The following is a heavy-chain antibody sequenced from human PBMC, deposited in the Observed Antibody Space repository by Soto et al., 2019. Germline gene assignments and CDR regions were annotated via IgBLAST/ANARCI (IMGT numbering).Heavy chain of an antibody. CDR2: INPSGGRT. V-gene: IGHV1-46*01. Sequence: QVQLVQSGAEVKKPGASVKVSCKASGYTFTSYYMHWVRQAPGQGLEWMGIINPSGGRTSYAQKFQGRFTMTRDTSTSTVYMELSSLRSEDTAVYYCARDVAGVLDYWGQGTLVTVSS. CDR1: GYTFTSYY. D-gene: IGHD6-13*01. CDR3: ARDVAGVLDY. J-gene: IGHJ4*02.